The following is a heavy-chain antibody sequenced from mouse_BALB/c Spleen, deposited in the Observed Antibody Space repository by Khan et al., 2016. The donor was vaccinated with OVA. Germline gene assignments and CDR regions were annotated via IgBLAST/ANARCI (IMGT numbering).Heavy chain of an antibody. CDR2: IIPTNDYA. D-gene: IGHD2-14*01. V-gene: IGHV1-4*01. CDR3: ARGGAYYRSDGWFAY. CDR1: GYTFTTYT. J-gene: IGHJ3*01. Sequence: QVQLQQSGAELARPGASVKMSCKASGYTFTTYTIHWVKQGPGQGLEWIGYIIPTNDYANYNQKFKDRATLTADKSSSTAYMQLSSLTSEDSALYYVARGGAYYRSDGWFAYWGQGTLVTVSA.